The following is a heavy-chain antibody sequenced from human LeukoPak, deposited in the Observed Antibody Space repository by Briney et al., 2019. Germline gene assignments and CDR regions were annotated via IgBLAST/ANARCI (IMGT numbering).Heavy chain of an antibody. CDR3: ARTYYYDSSGYYEPGDP. J-gene: IGHJ5*02. Sequence: ASVKVSCKASGYTFTSYGISWVRQAPGQGLEWMGGIIPIFGTANYAQKFQGRVTITADESTSTAYMELSSLRSEDTAVYYCARTYYYDSSGYYEPGDPWGQGTLVTVSS. D-gene: IGHD3-22*01. V-gene: IGHV1-69*13. CDR1: GYTFTSYG. CDR2: IIPIFGTA.